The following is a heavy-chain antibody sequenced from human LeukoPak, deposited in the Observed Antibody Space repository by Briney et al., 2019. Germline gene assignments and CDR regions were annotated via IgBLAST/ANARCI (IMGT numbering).Heavy chain of an antibody. CDR1: GYTFTGYY. J-gene: IGHJ4*02. Sequence: ASVKVSCKASGYTFTGYYMHWVRQAPGQGLEWMGWINPNSGGTNYAQKFQGRVTMTRDTSISTAYMELSRLRSDDTAVYYCARDFRFSPESYDLTTDYWGQGTLVTVSS. V-gene: IGHV1-2*02. CDR2: INPNSGGT. CDR3: ARDFRFSPESYDLTTDY. D-gene: IGHD3-10*01.